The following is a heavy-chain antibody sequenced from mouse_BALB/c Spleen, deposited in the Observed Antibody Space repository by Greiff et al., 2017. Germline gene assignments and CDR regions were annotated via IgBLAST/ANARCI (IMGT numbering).Heavy chain of an antibody. CDR2: ISSGGST. CDR3: ARGRDGDYGFDD. J-gene: IGHJ3*01. D-gene: IGHD2-13*01. CDR1: GFTFSSYA. Sequence: EVKLMESGGGLVKPGGSLKLSCAASGFTFSSYAMSWVRQTPEKRLEWVASISSGGSTYYQDSVKGRFTISRDNARNILYLQMSSMRAEDAAMYYCARGRDGDYGFDDWGQGTLVTVSA. V-gene: IGHV5-6-5*01.